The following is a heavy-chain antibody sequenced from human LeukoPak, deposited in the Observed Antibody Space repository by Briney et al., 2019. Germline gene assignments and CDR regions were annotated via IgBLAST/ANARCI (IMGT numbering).Heavy chain of an antibody. CDR2: IYPGDSDT. V-gene: IGHV5-51*01. Sequence: GEALKISCKGSGYSFTSYWIGWVRHMPGKGLEWMGIIYPGDSDTRYSPSFQGQVTISADKSISTAYLQWSSLKASDTAMYYCALGTEEQWLVRGYFDYWGQGTLVTVSS. J-gene: IGHJ4*02. CDR3: ALGTEEQWLVRGYFDY. D-gene: IGHD6-19*01. CDR1: GYSFTSYW.